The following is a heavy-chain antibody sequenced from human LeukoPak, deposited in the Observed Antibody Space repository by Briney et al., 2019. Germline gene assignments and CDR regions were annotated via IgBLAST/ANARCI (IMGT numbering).Heavy chain of an antibody. Sequence: GGSLRLSCAASGFTFSSYAMSWVRQAPGKGLEWVSAISGSGGSTYYADSVKGRFTISRDNSKNTLYLQMSSLRAEDTAVYYCVKGNHGGSEHFDYWGQGTLVTVSS. CDR2: ISGSGGST. J-gene: IGHJ4*02. V-gene: IGHV3-23*01. CDR1: GFTFSSYA. CDR3: VKGNHGGSEHFDY. D-gene: IGHD1-14*01.